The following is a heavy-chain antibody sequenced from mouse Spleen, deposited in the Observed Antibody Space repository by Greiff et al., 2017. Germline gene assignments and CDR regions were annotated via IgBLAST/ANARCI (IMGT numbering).Heavy chain of an antibody. Sequence: QVQLQQPGTELVKPGASVKLSCKASGYTFTSYWMHWVKPRPGQGLEWIGNINPSNGGTNYNENFKSKATLTVDKSSSTAYMQLTSLTSEDSAVYYCARGIYYGNTWFAYWGQGTLVTVSA. V-gene: IGHV1-53*01. J-gene: IGHJ3*01. D-gene: IGHD2-1*01. CDR3: ARGIYYGNTWFAY. CDR2: INPSNGGT. CDR1: GYTFTSYW.